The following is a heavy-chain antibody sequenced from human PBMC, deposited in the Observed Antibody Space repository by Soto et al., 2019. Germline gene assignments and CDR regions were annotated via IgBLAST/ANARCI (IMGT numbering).Heavy chain of an antibody. J-gene: IGHJ5*02. D-gene: IGHD3-3*01. Sequence: QITLKESGPTLVKPTQTLTLTCTFSGFSLSTSGVGVGWIRQPPGKALEWLALIYWDDDKRYSPSLKSRLTIPKDTSKNQVVLTMTNMDPVDTATYYCAHRHLPTDYDLGPNWFDPWGQGTLVTVSS. V-gene: IGHV2-5*02. CDR3: AHRHLPTDYDLGPNWFDP. CDR2: IYWDDDK. CDR1: GFSLSTSGVG.